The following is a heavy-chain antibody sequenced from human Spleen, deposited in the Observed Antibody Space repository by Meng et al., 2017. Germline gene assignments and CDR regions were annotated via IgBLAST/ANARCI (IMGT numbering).Heavy chain of an antibody. CDR1: AFTFSSYA. J-gene: IGHJ4*02. CDR3: ARSPIDKYDLSALPLDY. D-gene: IGHD3-22*01. V-gene: IGHV3-23*01. Sequence: GESLKISCEASAFTFSSYAMSWVRQAPGKGLEWVSLISAGGVIYYTDSVRDRFTISRDNSKNTLYLQMNSLRGEDTAVYYCARSPIDKYDLSALPLDYWGQGTLVTGS. CDR2: ISAGGVI.